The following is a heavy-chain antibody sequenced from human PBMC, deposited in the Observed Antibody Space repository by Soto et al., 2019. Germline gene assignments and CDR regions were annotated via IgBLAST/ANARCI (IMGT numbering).Heavy chain of an antibody. J-gene: IGHJ3*02. Sequence: ASVKVSCKASGYTFTSYAMHWVRQAPGQRLERMGWINAGNGNTKYSQKFQGRVTITRDTSASTAYMELSSLRSEDTAVYYCASIVRSSGWYGVIWGQGTMVTVSS. CDR3: ASIVRSSGWYGVI. CDR1: GYTFTSYA. V-gene: IGHV1-3*01. D-gene: IGHD6-19*01. CDR2: INAGNGNT.